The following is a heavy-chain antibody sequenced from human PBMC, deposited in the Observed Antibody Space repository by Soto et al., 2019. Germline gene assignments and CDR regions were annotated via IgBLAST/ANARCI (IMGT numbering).Heavy chain of an antibody. V-gene: IGHV1-8*01. CDR3: ARGEWGEYSYDY. J-gene: IGHJ4*02. D-gene: IGHD3-16*01. CDR2: MSPNSGKT. Sequence: GASVKVSCKASGYTFTSYDINWVRQATGQGLELMGWMSPNSGKTAYAQKFQGRVTLTMSTSITTAYMELRSLRSEDTAVYYCARGEWGEYSYDYWGQGTLVTVSS. CDR1: GYTFTSYD.